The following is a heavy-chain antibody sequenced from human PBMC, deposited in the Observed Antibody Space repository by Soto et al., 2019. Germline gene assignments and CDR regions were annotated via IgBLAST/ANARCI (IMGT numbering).Heavy chain of an antibody. V-gene: IGHV3-30-3*01. CDR3: ARGTGRARMGNDYSNPIDY. CDR1: GFTFSSYA. J-gene: IGHJ4*02. CDR2: ISYDGSNK. D-gene: IGHD4-4*01. Sequence: PGGSLRLSCAASGFTFSSYAMHWVRQAPGKGLEWVAVISYDGSNKYYADSVKGRFTISRDNSKNTLYLQMNSLRAEDTAVYYCARGTGRARMGNDYSNPIDYWGQGTLVTVSS.